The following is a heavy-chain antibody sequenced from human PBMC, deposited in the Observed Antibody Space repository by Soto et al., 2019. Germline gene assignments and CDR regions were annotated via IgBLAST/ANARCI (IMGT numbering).Heavy chain of an antibody. CDR2: MNPNSGNT. CDR1: GYTFTSYD. V-gene: IGHV1-8*01. J-gene: IGHJ3*02. CDR3: AREAPSYVFDI. Sequence: QVQLVQSGAEVKKPGASVKVSCKASGYTFTSYDINWVRQATGQGLEWMGWMNPNSGNTGYAQKFQGRVTMTRNTSIGTPNMERRSLRSEDTAVYYWAREAPSYVFDIGGKGKMVTFSS.